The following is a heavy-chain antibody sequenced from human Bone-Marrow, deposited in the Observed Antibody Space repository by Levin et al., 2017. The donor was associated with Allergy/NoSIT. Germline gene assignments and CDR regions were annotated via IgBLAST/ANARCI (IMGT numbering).Heavy chain of an antibody. J-gene: IGHJ4*02. D-gene: IGHD6-13*01. V-gene: IGHV3-21*01. CDR2: ISSSSSYI. Sequence: GESLKISCAASGFTFSSYSMNWVRQAPGKGLEWVSSISSSSSYIYYADSVKGRFTISRDNAKNSLYLQMNSLRAEDTAVYYCARDHLSSRKVGPHDYWGQGTLVTVSS. CDR1: GFTFSSYS. CDR3: ARDHLSSRKVGPHDY.